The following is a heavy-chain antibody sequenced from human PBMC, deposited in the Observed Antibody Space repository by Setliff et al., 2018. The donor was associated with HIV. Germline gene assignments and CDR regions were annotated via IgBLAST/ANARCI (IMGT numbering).Heavy chain of an antibody. CDR1: GYTFTNYG. J-gene: IGHJ4*02. Sequence: ASVKVSCKASGYTFTNYGVSWVRRAPGQGLEWMGWISTFDRSINYDDKFEGRVTMTTDTSTSTAYMELRSLRSDDTAVYYCARDTSLGSSSRVDYWGQGTLVTVSS. V-gene: IGHV1-18*01. D-gene: IGHD6-6*01. CDR3: ARDTSLGSSSRVDY. CDR2: ISTFDRSI.